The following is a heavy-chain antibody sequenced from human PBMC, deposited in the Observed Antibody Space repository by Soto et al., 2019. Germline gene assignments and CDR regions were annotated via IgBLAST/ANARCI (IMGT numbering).Heavy chain of an antibody. V-gene: IGHV1-69*02. CDR1: GGTFSSYT. J-gene: IGHJ6*03. D-gene: IGHD4-17*01. Sequence: ASVKVSCKASGGTFSSYTISWVRQAPGQGLEWMGRIIPILGIANYAQKFQGRVTITADKSTSTAYMELSSLRSEDTAVYYCARGAGVTTSWGLGYYYMDVWGKGTTVTVSS. CDR3: ARGAGVTTSWGLGYYYMDV. CDR2: IIPILGIA.